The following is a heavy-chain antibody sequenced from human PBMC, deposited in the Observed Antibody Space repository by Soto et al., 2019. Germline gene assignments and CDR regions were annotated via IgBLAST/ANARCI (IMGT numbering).Heavy chain of an antibody. CDR1: GFTFSTYD. CDR2: IGRGGDT. CDR3: AREDVDIVSTPEDWYFDL. Sequence: EVQLVESGGGLVQPGGSLRLSCAASGFTFSTYDFHWVRQAAGKGLEWVSAIGRGGDTYYPDSVKGRFTISRENAKNSLYLQMSSLRVEDTAVYYCAREDVDIVSTPEDWYFDLWCRGTLVTVSS. D-gene: IGHD5-12*01. J-gene: IGHJ2*01. V-gene: IGHV3-13*01.